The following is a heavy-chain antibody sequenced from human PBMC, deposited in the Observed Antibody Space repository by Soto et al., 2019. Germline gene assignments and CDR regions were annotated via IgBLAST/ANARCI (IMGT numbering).Heavy chain of an antibody. CDR1: VYTFIDYD. V-gene: IGHV1-8*02. Sequence: SVKVSCKSSVYTFIDYDIILVRQATGQGLEWMGWMNPGSGKTGYANKFQGRVTMTRDASTSTAQLELSSLTSEDTAVYYCARMASSGTLNWFDPWGQGTLVTVSS. D-gene: IGHD3-10*01. CDR2: MNPGSGKT. J-gene: IGHJ5*02. CDR3: ARMASSGTLNWFDP.